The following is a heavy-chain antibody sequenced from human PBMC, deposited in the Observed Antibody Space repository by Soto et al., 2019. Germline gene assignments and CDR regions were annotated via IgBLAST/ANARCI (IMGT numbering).Heavy chain of an antibody. D-gene: IGHD3-10*01. V-gene: IGHV1-18*01. Sequence: ASVKVSCKASGYTFNTYGFSWVRQAPGQRLEWVGWIGTRNGNTNYAQKFQGRVTITRDTSASTAYMELSSLRSEDTAVYYCATGPKRDYGSGTLQDYWGQGTLVTVSS. CDR2: IGTRNGNT. CDR3: ATGPKRDYGSGTLQDY. J-gene: IGHJ4*02. CDR1: GYTFNTYG.